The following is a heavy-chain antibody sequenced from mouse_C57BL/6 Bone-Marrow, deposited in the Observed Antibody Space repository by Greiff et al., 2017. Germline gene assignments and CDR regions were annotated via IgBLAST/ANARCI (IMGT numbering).Heavy chain of an antibody. CDR3: TTGGCFDD. J-gene: IGHJ1*03. V-gene: IGHV14-4*01. Sequence: EVNVVESGAELVRPGASVKLSCTASGFNIKDDYMHWVKQRPEQGLEWIGWIDPENGDTEYASKFQGQAPITADTSSNTAYLQLSSLTSEDTVVYYSTTGGCFDDWGTGTTVTVSS. CDR1: GFNIKDDY. CDR2: IDPENGDT.